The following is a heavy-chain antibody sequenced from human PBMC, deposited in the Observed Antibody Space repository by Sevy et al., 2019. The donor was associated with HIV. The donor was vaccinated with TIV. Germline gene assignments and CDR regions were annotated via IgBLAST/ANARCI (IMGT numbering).Heavy chain of an antibody. D-gene: IGHD5-18*01. J-gene: IGHJ6*02. V-gene: IGHV3-30*18. CDR3: ANSVEGYSYGWNYCYYGMDD. CDR2: ISYDGSNK. CDR1: GFTFSSYG. Sequence: GGSLRLSCAASGFTFSSYGMHWVRQAPGKGLEWVAVISYDGSNKYYADSVKGRFTISGDNSKNTLYLQMNSLRAEDTAVYYCANSVEGYSYGWNYCYYGMDDWGQGTTVTVSS.